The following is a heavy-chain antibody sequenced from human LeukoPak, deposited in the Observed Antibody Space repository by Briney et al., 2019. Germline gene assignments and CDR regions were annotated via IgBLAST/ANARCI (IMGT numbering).Heavy chain of an antibody. CDR3: ASQPHYSNPPDTFDI. J-gene: IGHJ3*02. CDR1: GYTFIDYY. Sequence: GASVKVSCKASGYTFIDYYMNWVQQAPGKGLEWMGRVDPEDGETIYAEKFQGRLTITADTSTLMAYMELSSLRSEDTAVYYCASQPHYSNPPDTFDIWGQGTMVTVSS. CDR2: VDPEDGET. D-gene: IGHD4-11*01. V-gene: IGHV1-69-2*01.